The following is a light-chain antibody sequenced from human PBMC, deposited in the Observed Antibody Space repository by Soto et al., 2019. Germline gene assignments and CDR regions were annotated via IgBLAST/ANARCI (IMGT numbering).Light chain of an antibody. Sequence: EIVLTQSPGTLSLSPGERATLSCRASQSISSTYLAWYRQKPGQAPRLLIYAASSRATGIPDRFSGSGSRTDVTLTISRLEPEDFAVYYCQQYYASSWTFGQGTRVEIK. J-gene: IGKJ1*01. CDR2: AAS. CDR3: QQYYASSWT. CDR1: QSISSTY. V-gene: IGKV3-20*01.